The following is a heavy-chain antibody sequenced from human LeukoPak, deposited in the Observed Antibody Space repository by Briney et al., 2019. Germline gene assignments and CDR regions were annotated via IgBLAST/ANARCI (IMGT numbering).Heavy chain of an antibody. Sequence: ASVKVSCKASGYTFTDYAMHWVRQAPGQRLEWMGWINADNGYTKYSQKFQGRVTISSDTSASTAYMELSSLRSEDTAVYYCATTAFGDYYYYYMDVWGKGTTVTVSS. CDR3: ATTAFGDYYYYYMDV. CDR2: INADNGYT. D-gene: IGHD3-16*01. V-gene: IGHV1-3*01. CDR1: GYTFTDYA. J-gene: IGHJ6*03.